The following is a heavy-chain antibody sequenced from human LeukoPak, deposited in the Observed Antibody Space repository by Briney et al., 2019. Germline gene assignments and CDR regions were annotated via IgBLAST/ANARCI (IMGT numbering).Heavy chain of an antibody. V-gene: IGHV7-4-1*02. CDR1: GYIFTSYG. CDR3: ASTDGYNFDY. D-gene: IGHD5-24*01. J-gene: IGHJ4*02. Sequence: ASVKVSCKASGYIFTSYGISWMRQAPGQGLEWMGWINTNTGNPTYAQGFTGRFVFSLDTSVSTAYLQISSLKAEDTAVYYCASTDGYNFDYWGQGTLVTVSS. CDR2: INTNTGNP.